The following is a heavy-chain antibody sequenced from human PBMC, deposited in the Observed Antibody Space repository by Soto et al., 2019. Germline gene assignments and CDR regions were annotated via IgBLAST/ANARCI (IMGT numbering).Heavy chain of an antibody. D-gene: IGHD1-1*01. CDR1: GYAFTSYT. J-gene: IGHJ4*02. V-gene: IGHV1-3*01. CDR3: AAWNNFDY. Sequence: ASVKVSCKASGYAFTSYTMLWVRQAPGQRLEWMGWISGDKGNTKYAQKFQERVTITRDMSTSTAYMELSSLRSEDTAVYYCAAWNNFDYWGQGTLVTV. CDR2: ISGDKGNT.